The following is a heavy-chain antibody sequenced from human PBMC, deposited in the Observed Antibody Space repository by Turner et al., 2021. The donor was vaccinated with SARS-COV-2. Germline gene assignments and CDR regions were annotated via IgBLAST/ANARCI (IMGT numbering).Heavy chain of an antibody. Sequence: QVQLVESGGGVVQPGRSLRLSCAASGFTFRGYGMHWVRQAPGKGLEWVAVIAYDGSNKYYADSVKGRFTISRDNSKNTLYLKMNSLRAEDTAVYYCAKDGAPFLLYFGEPTFYFDYWGQGTLVTVSS. J-gene: IGHJ4*02. CDR2: IAYDGSNK. CDR3: AKDGAPFLLYFGEPTFYFDY. V-gene: IGHV3-30*18. CDR1: GFTFRGYG. D-gene: IGHD3-10*01.